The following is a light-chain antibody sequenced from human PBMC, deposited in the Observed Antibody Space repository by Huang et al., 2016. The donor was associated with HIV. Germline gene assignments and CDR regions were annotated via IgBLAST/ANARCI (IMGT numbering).Light chain of an antibody. J-gene: IGKJ1*01. Sequence: DIQMTQSPSTLSASIGDRVVITCRASQIISTWLAWYQQKPGKVPNLLIYKASTLESGVPARFSGSGSGTEFTLTISSLQPDDFATYYCQQYNSHSRTFGQGTRVEIK. V-gene: IGKV1-5*03. CDR2: KAS. CDR1: QIISTW. CDR3: QQYNSHSRT.